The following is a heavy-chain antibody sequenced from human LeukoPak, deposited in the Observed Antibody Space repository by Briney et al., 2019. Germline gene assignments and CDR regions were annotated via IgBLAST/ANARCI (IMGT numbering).Heavy chain of an antibody. Sequence: PGRSLRLSCAASGFIFDDYAMHWVRQVPGKGLEWVSGISWNSGKIGYADSVKGRFTISRDNAKNSLYLQMNSLRAEDTAVYYCAREPGAFDIWGQGTMVTVSS. CDR1: GFIFDDYA. CDR3: AREPGAFDI. V-gene: IGHV3-9*01. D-gene: IGHD1-14*01. CDR2: ISWNSGKI. J-gene: IGHJ3*02.